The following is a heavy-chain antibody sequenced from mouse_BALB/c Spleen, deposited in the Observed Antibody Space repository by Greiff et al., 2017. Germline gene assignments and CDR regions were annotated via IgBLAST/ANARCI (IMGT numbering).Heavy chain of an antibody. CDR1: GFTFSSYA. V-gene: IGHV5-6-5*01. CDR2: ISSGGST. D-gene: IGHD4-1*01. CDR3: ARGLGNYWYFDV. Sequence: EVKLVESGGGLVKPGGSLKLSCAASGFTFSSYAMSWVRQTPEKRLEWVASISSGGSTYYPDSVKGRFTISRDNARNILYLQMSSLRSEDTAMYYCARGLGNYWYFDVWGAGTTVTVSS. J-gene: IGHJ1*01.